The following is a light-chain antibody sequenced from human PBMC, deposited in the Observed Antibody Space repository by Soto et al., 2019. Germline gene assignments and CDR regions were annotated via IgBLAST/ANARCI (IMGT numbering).Light chain of an antibody. CDR1: SSSIGAGYD. V-gene: IGLV1-40*01. J-gene: IGLJ1*01. Sequence: VLTQPPSVSGAPGQRVTLSCTGSSSSIGAGYDVHWYQQLPGTAPKLLIYDNTNRPSGVPDRFSGSKSGTSASLAITGLQAEDEADYYCQSFDSSLRGSVFGSGTKVTVL. CDR3: QSFDSSLRGSV. CDR2: DNT.